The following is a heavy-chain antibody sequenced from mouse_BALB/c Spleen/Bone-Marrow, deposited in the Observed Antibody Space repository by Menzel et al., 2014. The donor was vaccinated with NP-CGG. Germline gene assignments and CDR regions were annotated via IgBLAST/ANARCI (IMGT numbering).Heavy chain of an antibody. Sequence: EVMLVESGGGLVQPGGSLKLSCAASGFTFRGYGMSWVRQTPDKGLELVATISGSGSSTYYPDSVKGRFTISRDNARNTLYLQMSSLKSEDTAMYYCARGRDWFDYWGQGTTLTVSS. CDR3: ARGRDWFDY. V-gene: IGHV5-6-3*01. D-gene: IGHD3-3*01. J-gene: IGHJ2*01. CDR2: ISGSGSST. CDR1: GFTFRGYG.